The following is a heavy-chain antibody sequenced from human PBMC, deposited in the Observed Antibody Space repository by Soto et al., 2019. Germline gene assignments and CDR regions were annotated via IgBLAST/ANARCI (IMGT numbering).Heavy chain of an antibody. V-gene: IGHV1-69*02. Sequence: ASGRVSCQASGGTFSSYTISWVRQAPGQGLEWMGRISPILGIANYAQKFQGRVTITADKSTSTAYMELSSLRSEDTAVYYCASVPCRCSGGSCYAAYYMDVWGKGTTVTVSS. CDR3: ASVPCRCSGGSCYAAYYMDV. D-gene: IGHD2-15*01. CDR2: ISPILGIA. J-gene: IGHJ6*03. CDR1: GGTFSSYT.